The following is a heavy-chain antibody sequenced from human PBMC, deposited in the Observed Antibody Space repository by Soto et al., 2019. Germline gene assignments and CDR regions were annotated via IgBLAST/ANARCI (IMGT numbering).Heavy chain of an antibody. CDR3: ARFVAATQANWFDP. D-gene: IGHD2-15*01. CDR2: ISAYNGNT. J-gene: IGHJ5*02. CDR1: GYTFTSYG. Sequence: ASVKVSCKASGYTFTSYGISWARQAPGQGLEWMGWISAYNGNTNYAQKLQGRVTMTTDTSTSTAYMELRSLRSDDTAVYYCARFVAATQANWFDPWGQGTLVTVSS. V-gene: IGHV1-18*01.